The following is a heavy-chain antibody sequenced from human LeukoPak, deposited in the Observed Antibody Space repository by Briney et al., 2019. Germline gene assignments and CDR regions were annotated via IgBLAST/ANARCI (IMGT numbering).Heavy chain of an antibody. D-gene: IGHD6-19*01. CDR3: AKDPGFSSGWPFDY. J-gene: IGHJ4*02. Sequence: AGGSLRLSCAASGFTFSDYAMSWVRQAPGKGLEWVSTISGSGGSTYYADSVKGRFTISRDNSKNTLYVQMNSLRVEDTAIYYSAKDPGFSSGWPFDYWGQGTLVTVSP. CDR1: GFTFSDYA. V-gene: IGHV3-23*01. CDR2: ISGSGGST.